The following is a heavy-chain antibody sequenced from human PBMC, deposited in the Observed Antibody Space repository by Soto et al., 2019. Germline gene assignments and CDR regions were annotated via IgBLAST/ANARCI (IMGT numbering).Heavy chain of an antibody. Sequence: PSETLSLTCTVSGDSISSNGYYWSWIRQHPGKGLEWIGYIYCSGSTYYNPSLKSRVTISLDTSKNQFSLKLSSVTAADTAVYYCARGYEDIVVVPALGFYYYGMDVWGQGTTVTVSS. CDR1: GDSISSNGYY. D-gene: IGHD2-2*01. CDR2: IYCSGST. CDR3: ARGYEDIVVVPALGFYYYGMDV. V-gene: IGHV4-31*03. J-gene: IGHJ6*02.